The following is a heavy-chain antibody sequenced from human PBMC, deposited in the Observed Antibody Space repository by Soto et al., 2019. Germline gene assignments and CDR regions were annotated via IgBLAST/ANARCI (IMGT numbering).Heavy chain of an antibody. D-gene: IGHD2-2*01. CDR1: GFTFSSYG. Sequence: GGSLRLSCAASGFTFSSYGMHWVRQAPGKGLEWVAVISYDGSNKYYADSVKGRFTISRDNSKNTLYLQMNSLRAEDTAVYYCAKDGDIVVVPAAADYYYYYGMDVWGKGPTVTVSS. V-gene: IGHV3-30*18. J-gene: IGHJ6*04. CDR2: ISYDGSNK. CDR3: AKDGDIVVVPAAADYYYYYGMDV.